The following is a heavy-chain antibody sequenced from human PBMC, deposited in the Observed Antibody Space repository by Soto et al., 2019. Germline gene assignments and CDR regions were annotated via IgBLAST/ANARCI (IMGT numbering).Heavy chain of an antibody. CDR2: IFHSGIT. CDR1: GDSFSNHY. CDR3: ARDRYFYDSRGYYRTLDS. D-gene: IGHD3-22*01. Sequence: SETLSLPCTISGDSFSNHYWTWIRQSPGKGLEWIGYIFHSGITDYNPSVKSRVTISIDKSRNLFSLNLTSVTAADTAVYYCARDRYFYDSRGYYRTLDSWGQGTLVTVSS. V-gene: IGHV4-59*11. J-gene: IGHJ5*01.